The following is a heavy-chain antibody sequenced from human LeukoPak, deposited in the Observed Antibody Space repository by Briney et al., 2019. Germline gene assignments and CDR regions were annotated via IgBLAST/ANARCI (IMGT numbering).Heavy chain of an antibody. CDR3: VKRYRSGGTCYSAFDY. J-gene: IGHJ4*01. Sequence: GGSLRLSCAASGFSFSNNAMSWVRQAPGNGLEWVSAIGNSGGGTYYADSLQGRFTISRDNSKNTLYLQMNSLRAEDTAVYYCVKRYRSGGTCYSAFDYWGHGTLVTVSS. CDR1: GFSFSNNA. V-gene: IGHV3-23*01. D-gene: IGHD2-15*01. CDR2: IGNSGGGT.